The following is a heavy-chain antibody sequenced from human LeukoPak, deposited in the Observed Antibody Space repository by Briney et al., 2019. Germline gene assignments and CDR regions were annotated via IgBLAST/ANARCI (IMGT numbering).Heavy chain of an antibody. CDR2: ISRSGGYI. CDR1: GFTFSSYG. CDR3: SRPLSFGELFRLDD. Sequence: GGSLRLSCAASGFTFSSYGMSWVRQAPGKGPEWVSYISRSGGYIYYTDSVKGRFTVSRDNAKKLLFLQMDGLRAEDTALYSCSRPLSFGELFRLDDWGQGTLVTVSS. V-gene: IGHV3-21*05. J-gene: IGHJ4*02. D-gene: IGHD3-10*01.